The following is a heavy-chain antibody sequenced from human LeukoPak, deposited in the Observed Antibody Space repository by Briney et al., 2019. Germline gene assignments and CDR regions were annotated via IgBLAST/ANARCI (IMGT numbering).Heavy chain of an antibody. CDR3: AELGITMIGGV. D-gene: IGHD3-10*02. Sequence: GGSLRLSCAASGFAFSSYSMNWVRQAPGKGLEWVSSISSSSTYIHYADSVKGRFTISRDNAKKSLYLQMNSLRAEDTAVYYCAELGITMIGGVWGKGTTVTISS. V-gene: IGHV3-21*01. J-gene: IGHJ6*04. CDR1: GFAFSSYS. CDR2: ISSSSTYI.